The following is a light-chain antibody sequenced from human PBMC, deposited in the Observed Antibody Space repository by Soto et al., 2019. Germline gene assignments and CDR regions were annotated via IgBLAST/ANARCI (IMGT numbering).Light chain of an antibody. CDR2: HAS. CDR1: QSISNS. J-gene: IGKJ1*01. CDR3: QQYTSYS. Sequence: DIQMTQFPSTLPASVGDRVTITCRASQSISNSLAWYQQKPGTAPKVLIYHASNLQSGVPSSFSGSGSGTELTLTISRLQPDDFATYYCQQYTSYSFGQGTKVDIK. V-gene: IGKV1-5*01.